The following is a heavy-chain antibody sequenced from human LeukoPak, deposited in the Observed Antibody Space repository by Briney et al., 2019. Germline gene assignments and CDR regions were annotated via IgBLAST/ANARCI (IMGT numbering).Heavy chain of an antibody. V-gene: IGHV1-46*01. D-gene: IGHD1-1*01. Sequence: ASVKVSCKASGYTFTSYYMHWVRQAPGQGLEWMGIINPSGGSTSYAQKFQGRVTMTRDTSTSTVYMELSSLRSEDTAVYYCARGGAGTTNLNYYHYYGMDVWGQGTTVTVSS. CDR2: INPSGGST. J-gene: IGHJ6*02. CDR3: ARGGAGTTNLNYYHYYGMDV. CDR1: GYTFTSYY.